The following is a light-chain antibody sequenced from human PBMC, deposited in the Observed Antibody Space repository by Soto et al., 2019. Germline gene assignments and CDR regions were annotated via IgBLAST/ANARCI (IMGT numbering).Light chain of an antibody. J-gene: IGLJ2*01. Sequence: QLVLTQPPSVSGAPGQRVTIPCTGSSSNIGAGYDVQWYQQLPGTAPKLLIYAHSSRPSGVPDRFSGSKSGTSTSLAITGLQAEDEADYYCHSYDSSLSASVFGGGTKLTVL. CDR3: HSYDSSLSASV. CDR1: SSNIGAGYD. V-gene: IGLV1-40*01. CDR2: AHS.